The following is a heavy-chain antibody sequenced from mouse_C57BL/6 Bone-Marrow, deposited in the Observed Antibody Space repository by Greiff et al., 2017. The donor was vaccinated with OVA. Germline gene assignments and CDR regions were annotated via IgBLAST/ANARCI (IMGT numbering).Heavy chain of an antibody. CDR3: ARPIPSYYAMDY. Sequence: QVQLKQPGAELVKPGASVKLSCKASGYTFTSYWMHWVKQRPGRGLEWIGRIDPNSGGTKCNEKFKSKATLTVDKPSSTAYMQLSSLTSEDSAVYYCARPIPSYYAMDYWGQGTSVTVSS. J-gene: IGHJ4*01. CDR2: IDPNSGGT. D-gene: IGHD5-1-1*01. V-gene: IGHV1-72*01. CDR1: GYTFTSYW.